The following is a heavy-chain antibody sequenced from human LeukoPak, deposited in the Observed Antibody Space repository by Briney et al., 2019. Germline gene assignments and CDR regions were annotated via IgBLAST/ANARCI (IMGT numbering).Heavy chain of an antibody. J-gene: IGHJ1*01. Sequence: ASVKVSCKASGYTFAGYQMHWVRQAPGQGLEWMGRIHPNSGATNYAQKFQGRVTMTRDTSISTAYMELSRLRSDDTAVYYCASPRISGDSSGYYDTLQYWGQGTLVTVSS. V-gene: IGHV1-2*06. CDR2: IHPNSGAT. D-gene: IGHD3-22*01. CDR3: ASPRISGDSSGYYDTLQY. CDR1: GYTFAGYQ.